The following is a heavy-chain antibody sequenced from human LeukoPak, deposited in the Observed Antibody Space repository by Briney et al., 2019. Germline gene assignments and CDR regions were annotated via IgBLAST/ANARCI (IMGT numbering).Heavy chain of an antibody. J-gene: IGHJ6*02. CDR1: GFTFSNYA. D-gene: IGHD4-17*01. Sequence: GGSLRLSCAASGFTFSNYAMTWVRQAPGKGLEWVSVISGSGGSTYYADSVKGRFTISRDNSKNTLYLQMNSLRAEDTAVYYCANFDGDYYYYHYGMDVWGQGTTVTVSS. V-gene: IGHV3-23*01. CDR3: ANFDGDYYYYHYGMDV. CDR2: ISGSGGST.